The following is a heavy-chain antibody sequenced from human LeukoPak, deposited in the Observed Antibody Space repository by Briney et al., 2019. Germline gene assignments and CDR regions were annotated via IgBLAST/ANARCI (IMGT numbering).Heavy chain of an antibody. CDR2: ISGSGGST. Sequence: GSLRLSCAASGFTFSSYAMSWVRQAPGKGLEWVSAISGSGGSTYYADSVKGRFTISRDNSKNTLYLQMNSLRAEDTAVYYCANLKYSGYDQSYWGQGTLVTVSS. V-gene: IGHV3-23*01. D-gene: IGHD5-12*01. CDR1: GFTFSSYA. CDR3: ANLKYSGYDQSY. J-gene: IGHJ4*02.